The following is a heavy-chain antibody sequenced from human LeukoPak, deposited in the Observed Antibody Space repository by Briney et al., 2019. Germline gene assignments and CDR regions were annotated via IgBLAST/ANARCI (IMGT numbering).Heavy chain of an antibody. D-gene: IGHD3-10*01. CDR3: ARESYGSRSYDYYYYMDV. J-gene: IGHJ6*03. Sequence: PSETLSLTCAVYGGSFSGYYWSWIRQPPGKGLEWIGEINHSGSTNYNPSLKSRVTISVDTSKNQFSLKLSSVTAADTAVYYCARESYGSRSYDYYYYMDVWGKGTTVTVSS. CDR1: GGSFSGYY. V-gene: IGHV4-34*01. CDR2: INHSGST.